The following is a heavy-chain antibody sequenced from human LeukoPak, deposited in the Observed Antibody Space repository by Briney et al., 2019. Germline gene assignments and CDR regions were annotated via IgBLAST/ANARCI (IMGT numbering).Heavy chain of an antibody. CDR3: AREHYDILTGHDAFGI. CDR2: IKQDGSEK. Sequence: GGSLRLSCAASGFTFSSYSMNWVRQAPGKGLEWVANIKQDGSEKYYVDSVKGRFTISRDNAKNSLYLQMNSLRAEDTAVYYCAREHYDILTGHDAFGIWGQGTMVTVSS. CDR1: GFTFSSYS. D-gene: IGHD3-9*01. V-gene: IGHV3-7*01. J-gene: IGHJ3*02.